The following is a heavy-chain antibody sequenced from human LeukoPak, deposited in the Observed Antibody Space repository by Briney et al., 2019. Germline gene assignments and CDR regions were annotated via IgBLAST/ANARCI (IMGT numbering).Heavy chain of an antibody. Sequence: GASVKVSCKASGYTFTSYGISWVRQAPGQGLEWMGGVIPIFGTANYAQKFQGRVTITTDESTSTAYMELSSLRSEDTAVYYCAREVAVAGTWVGWFDPWGQGTLDTVSS. CDR1: GYTFTSYG. CDR3: AREVAVAGTWVGWFDP. CDR2: VIPIFGTA. J-gene: IGHJ5*02. D-gene: IGHD6-19*01. V-gene: IGHV1-69*05.